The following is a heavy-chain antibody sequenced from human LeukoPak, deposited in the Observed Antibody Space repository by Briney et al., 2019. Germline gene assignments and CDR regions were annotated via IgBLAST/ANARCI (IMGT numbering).Heavy chain of an antibody. D-gene: IGHD6-13*01. CDR3: ARVLAAAAARSSYYYYYMDV. CDR2: ISGYNGKT. Sequence: ASVKVSCKASGYTFTSYGISWVRQAPGQGLEWMGWISGYNGKTNYAQKLQGRVTMTTDTSTSTAYMELRSLRSDDTAVYYCARVLAAAAARSSYYYYYMDVWGKGTTVTVSS. J-gene: IGHJ6*03. V-gene: IGHV1-18*01. CDR1: GYTFTSYG.